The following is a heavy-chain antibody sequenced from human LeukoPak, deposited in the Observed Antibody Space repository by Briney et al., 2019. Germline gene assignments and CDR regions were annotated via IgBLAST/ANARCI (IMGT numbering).Heavy chain of an antibody. V-gene: IGHV3-23*01. D-gene: IGHD5-12*01. CDR1: GFTFRAHG. CDR2: ISGSGGST. J-gene: IGHJ2*01. CDR3: AKGSGYDEWYFDL. Sequence: GGSLRLSCAASGFTFRAHGMNWVRQAPGKGLEWVAGISGSGGSTYYADSVKGRFTISRDNSKNTLYLQMNSLRAEDTAVYYCAKGSGYDEWYFDLWGRGTLVTVSS.